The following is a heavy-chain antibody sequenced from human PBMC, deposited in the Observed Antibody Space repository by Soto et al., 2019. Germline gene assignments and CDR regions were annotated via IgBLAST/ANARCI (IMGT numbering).Heavy chain of an antibody. CDR2: ITTTSTYK. CDR3: AREKCSSTSCNHGMDV. CDR1: AFTFNNFP. Sequence: EVQLVESGGGLVKPGGSLRLSCVASAFTFNNFPMHWVRQAPGKGLQWLASITTTSTYKYYADSVKGRFSISRANAKNSLYLELTNLRSEDTAVYYCAREKCSSTSCNHGMDVWGLGTTVTVSS. V-gene: IGHV3-21*01. J-gene: IGHJ6*02. D-gene: IGHD2-2*01.